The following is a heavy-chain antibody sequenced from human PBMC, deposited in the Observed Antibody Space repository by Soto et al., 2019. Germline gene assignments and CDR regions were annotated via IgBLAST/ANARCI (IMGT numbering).Heavy chain of an antibody. CDR1: GFTRSTYA. CDR3: ATKSPSVSSYFFDY. V-gene: IGHV3-23*01. CDR2: ISGSGGST. Sequence: EVQLLKSGGGLVQPGGSLRLSCAASGFTRSTYAMSWVRQTPGKGLEWVSAISGSGGSTYYADSVKGRFTISRDNSKNTLYLQMNSLRAEDTAVYYCATKSPSVSSYFFDYWGQGTLVTVS. J-gene: IGHJ4*02.